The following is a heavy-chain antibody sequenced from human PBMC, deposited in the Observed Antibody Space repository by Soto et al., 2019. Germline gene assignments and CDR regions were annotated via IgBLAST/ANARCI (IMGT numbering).Heavy chain of an antibody. CDR2: ISVYNGNI. CDR3: ATHSSDNSAYDY. D-gene: IGHD3-22*01. J-gene: IGHJ4*02. CDR1: GYTFKYNG. Sequence: PSVKVSCKASGYTFKYNGFSWVRQAPGQGLEWMGWISVYNGNINLAKRVQDRVTMTTDISTSTAYMELRSLRSDDTAVYYCATHSSDNSAYDYWGQGTLVTVSS. V-gene: IGHV1-18*04.